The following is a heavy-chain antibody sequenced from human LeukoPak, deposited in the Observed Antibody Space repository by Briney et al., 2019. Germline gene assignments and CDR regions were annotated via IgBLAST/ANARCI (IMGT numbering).Heavy chain of an antibody. J-gene: IGHJ6*03. D-gene: IGHD3-22*01. CDR3: ARDVVVVAPERYYYYMDV. CDR1: GGPISSGGYY. Sequence: SETLSLTCTVSGGPISSGGYYWSWIRQHPGKGLEWIGYIYYSGSTSYNPSLKSRVTISIDTSKSQFSLKLTSVTAADTAVYYCARDVVVVAPERYYYYMDVWGKGTTVTVSS. V-gene: IGHV4-31*03. CDR2: IYYSGST.